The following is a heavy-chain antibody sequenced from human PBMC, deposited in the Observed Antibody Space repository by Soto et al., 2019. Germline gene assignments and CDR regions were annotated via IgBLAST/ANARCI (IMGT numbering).Heavy chain of an antibody. Sequence: SQTLSLTCAISGDSVSSNSAAWNWIRQSPSRGLEWLGRTYYSSRRYNDYAVSVKSRITINPDTSKNQFSLQLNSVTPEDTAVYYCAVEYIASSGWFDPWGQGTLVTVSS. CDR2: TYYSSRRYN. J-gene: IGHJ5*02. CDR3: AVEYIASSGWFDP. V-gene: IGHV6-1*01. CDR1: GDSVSSNSAA. D-gene: IGHD6-6*01.